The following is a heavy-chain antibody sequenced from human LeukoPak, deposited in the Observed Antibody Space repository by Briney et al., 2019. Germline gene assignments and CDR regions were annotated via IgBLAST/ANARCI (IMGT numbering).Heavy chain of an antibody. J-gene: IGHJ4*02. D-gene: IGHD6-13*01. CDR1: GYTFAGYY. V-gene: IGHV1-2*02. CDR2: INPNSGGT. Sequence: ASVKVSCKASGYTFAGYYMHWGRQAPGQGLEWMGWINPNSGGTNYAQKFQGRVTMTRDTSITTAYMELSSLTSDDTAVYYCARKGPNSSNWYYFDYWGQGTLVTVSS. CDR3: ARKGPNSSNWYYFDY.